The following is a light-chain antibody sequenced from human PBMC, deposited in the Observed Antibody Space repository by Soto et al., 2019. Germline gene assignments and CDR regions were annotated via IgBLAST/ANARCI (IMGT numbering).Light chain of an antibody. CDR1: QSVDIS. J-gene: IGKJ5*01. CDR3: QQRSNWPPET. CDR2: GAS. V-gene: IGKV3-15*01. Sequence: VMTQSPATLSVSPGARATLSCRASQSVDISLAWYQQKPGQTPRLLIYGASTRATGIPARFSGSGSGTEFTLTISSLQSEDFAVYYCQQRSNWPPETFGQGTRLEIK.